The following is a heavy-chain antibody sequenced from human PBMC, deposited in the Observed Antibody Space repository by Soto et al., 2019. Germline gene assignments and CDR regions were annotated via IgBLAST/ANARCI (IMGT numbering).Heavy chain of an antibody. CDR3: ARSLWLLAVVPAAMPDLPNWFDP. D-gene: IGHD2-2*01. CDR2: IYYSGST. CDR1: GGSISSGGYY. J-gene: IGHJ5*02. V-gene: IGHV4-31*03. Sequence: PSETLSLTCTVSGGSISSGGYYWSWIRQHPGKGLEWIGYIYYSGSTYYNPSLKSRVTISVDTSKNQFSLKLSSVTAADTAVYYCARSLWLLAVVPAAMPDLPNWFDPWGQGTLVTVSS.